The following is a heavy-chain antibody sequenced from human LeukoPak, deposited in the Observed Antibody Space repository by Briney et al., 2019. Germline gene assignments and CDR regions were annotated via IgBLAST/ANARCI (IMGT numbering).Heavy chain of an antibody. V-gene: IGHV3-30*02. J-gene: IGHJ3*02. D-gene: IGHD5-18*01. CDR3: AKVLDTAMVRNAFDI. CDR2: IQYDGSNE. Sequence: PGGSLRLSCAASRFTFSSYGMHWVRQAPGKGLEWVAYIQYDGSNEQYADSVKGRFSISRDSSKNILYLQMNSLRAEDTAVYYCAKVLDTAMVRNAFDIWGQGTMVTVSS. CDR1: RFTFSSYG.